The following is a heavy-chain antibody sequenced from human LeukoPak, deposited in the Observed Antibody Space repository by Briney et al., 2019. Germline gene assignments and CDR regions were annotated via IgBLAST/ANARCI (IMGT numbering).Heavy chain of an antibody. D-gene: IGHD1-1*01. Sequence: GASVKVSCKASGGTFSSYTISWVRQAPGQGLERMGRIIPILGIANYAQKFQGRVTITADKSTSTAYMELSSLRSEDTAVYYCARDAGTTRGHTIDYWGQGTLVTVSS. CDR2: IIPILGIA. CDR3: ARDAGTTRGHTIDY. CDR1: GGTFSSYT. V-gene: IGHV1-69*04. J-gene: IGHJ4*02.